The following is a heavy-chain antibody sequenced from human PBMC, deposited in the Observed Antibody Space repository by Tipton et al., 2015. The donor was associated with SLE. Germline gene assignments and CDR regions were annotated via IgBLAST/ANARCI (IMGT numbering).Heavy chain of an antibody. D-gene: IGHD5-18*01. V-gene: IGHV4-61*02. J-gene: IGHJ6*03. CDR2: IYTSGST. Sequence: TLSLTCTVSGGSFGSGGYYWTWVRQSAGKGLEFIGRIYTSGSTNYNPSLESRVTISVDTSKNQFYLRLTSVTAADTAVYYCARVLYNLTPGYNHQDMDVWGKGTTVTVSS. CDR1: GGSFGSGGYY. CDR3: ARVLYNLTPGYNHQDMDV.